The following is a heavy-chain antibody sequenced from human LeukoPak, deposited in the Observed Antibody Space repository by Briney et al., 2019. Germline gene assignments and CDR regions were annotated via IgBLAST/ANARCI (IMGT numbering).Heavy chain of an antibody. V-gene: IGHV3-23*01. Sequence: GGSLRLSCAASGFTFSSYAMSWVRQAPGKGLEWVSAISGSGGSTYYADSVKGRFTISRDNSKNTLYLQMGSLRAEDMAVYYCARDHTGWFDPWGQGTLVTVSS. D-gene: IGHD2-8*02. CDR3: ARDHTGWFDP. CDR2: ISGSGGST. J-gene: IGHJ5*02. CDR1: GFTFSSYA.